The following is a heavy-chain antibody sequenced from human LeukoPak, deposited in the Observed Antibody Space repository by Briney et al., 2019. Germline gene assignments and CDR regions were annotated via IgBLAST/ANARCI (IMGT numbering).Heavy chain of an antibody. D-gene: IGHD1-14*01. Sequence: QPGGSLRLSCAASGFTFSSYAMHWVRQAPGKGLEWVAVISYDGSNKYYADSVKGRFTISRDNSKNTLYLQMNSLRAEDTAVYYCARGKRSESPGYYYMDVWGKGTTVTVSS. V-gene: IGHV3-30-3*01. CDR3: ARGKRSESPGYYYMDV. CDR1: GFTFSSYA. J-gene: IGHJ6*03. CDR2: ISYDGSNK.